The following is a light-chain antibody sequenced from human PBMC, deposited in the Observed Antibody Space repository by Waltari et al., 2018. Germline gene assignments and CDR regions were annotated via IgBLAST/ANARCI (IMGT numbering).Light chain of an antibody. J-gene: IGKJ2*01. Sequence: EIVMTQSPATLSVFPGERATLSCRVSQSVSSNLAWYQQKPGQAPRLLIYGASTRATGIPARFSGSGSGTEFTLTISSLQSEDFAVYYCQQYNNWPLYTFGQGTKLEIK. V-gene: IGKV3-15*01. CDR2: GAS. CDR3: QQYNNWPLYT. CDR1: QSVSSN.